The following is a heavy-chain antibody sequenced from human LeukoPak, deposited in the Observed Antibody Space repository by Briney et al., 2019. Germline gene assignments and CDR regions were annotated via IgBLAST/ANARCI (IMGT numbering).Heavy chain of an antibody. Sequence: PGGSLRLSCAASRFTFSTYWMHWVRQAPGKGLVWVSRINSDGSSTDYADSVKGRFTISRDNAKNTLYLQMNSLRAEDTAVYYCARDLTGQRAMIATSVHAFDIWGQGTMVTVSS. V-gene: IGHV3-74*01. CDR3: ARDLTGQRAMIATSVHAFDI. J-gene: IGHJ3*02. CDR1: RFTFSTYW. CDR2: INSDGSST. D-gene: IGHD3-22*01.